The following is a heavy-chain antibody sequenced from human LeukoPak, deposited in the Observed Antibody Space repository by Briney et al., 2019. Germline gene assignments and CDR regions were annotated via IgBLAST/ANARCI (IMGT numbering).Heavy chain of an antibody. D-gene: IGHD3-22*01. CDR1: GFTFSSCN. CDR2: ISSSSSYI. J-gene: IGHJ3*02. CDR3: ARDNYYDGGAFDI. V-gene: IGHV3-21*01. Sequence: GGSLRLSCAASGFTFSSCNMNWVRQAPGKGLEWVSSISSSSSYIYYAYSVKGRFTVSRDNAKDSLYLQMNSLRAEDTAVYYCARDNYYDGGAFDIWGQGTMVTVSS.